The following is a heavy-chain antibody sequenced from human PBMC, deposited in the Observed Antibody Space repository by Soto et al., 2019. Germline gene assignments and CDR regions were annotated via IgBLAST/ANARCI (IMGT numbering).Heavy chain of an antibody. CDR3: AKDYCSSTSWQCDT. Sequence: GGSLRLSCSASGLTFSSHGMHWVRQAPGQGLEWVAVISYDGSSKYYADSVRGRFTISRDNSKNTLYLQMNSLRAEDTAVYYWAKDYCSSTSWQCDTWGQGTLVTVSS. CDR2: ISYDGSSK. CDR1: GLTFSSHG. D-gene: IGHD2-2*01. J-gene: IGHJ5*02. V-gene: IGHV3-30*18.